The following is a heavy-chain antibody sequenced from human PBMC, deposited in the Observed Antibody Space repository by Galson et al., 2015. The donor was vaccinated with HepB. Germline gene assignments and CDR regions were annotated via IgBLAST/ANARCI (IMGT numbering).Heavy chain of an antibody. CDR3: ARRGSMDV. V-gene: IGHV1-2*02. Sequence: SVKVSCKASGFTFTDYYIHWVRQAPGQGLEWMGWSSPNRDGTNYAQKFQGRVTMTRDSSTRTVYMEWSRLKFDDTAVYYCARRGSMDVWGKGTTVIVSS. CDR1: GFTFTDYY. J-gene: IGHJ6*03. CDR2: SSPNRDGT.